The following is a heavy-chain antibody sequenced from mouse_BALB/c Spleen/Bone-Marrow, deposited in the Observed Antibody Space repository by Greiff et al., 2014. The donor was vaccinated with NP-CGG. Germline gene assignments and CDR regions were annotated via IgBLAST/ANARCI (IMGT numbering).Heavy chain of an antibody. V-gene: IGHV1-19*01. CDR2: VTPYNGGT. J-gene: IGHJ2*01. CDR3: ARTGY. Sequence: EVMLVESGPELVKPGASVKMSCKASGYTFTDYYMDWVKQSHGESFEWIGRVTPYNGGTTYNQKFKGKATLTVDKSSSTAYMALNSLTSEDSAVYYCARTGYWGQGTTLTVSS. CDR1: GYTFTDYY.